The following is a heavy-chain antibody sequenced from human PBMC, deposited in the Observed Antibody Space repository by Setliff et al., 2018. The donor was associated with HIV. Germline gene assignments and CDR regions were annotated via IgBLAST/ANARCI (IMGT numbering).Heavy chain of an antibody. D-gene: IGHD3-3*02. J-gene: IGHJ3*02. CDR3: AKDRIFGAVIKGAFDI. CDR2: IQSSGIT. Sequence: PGGSLRLSCAASGFTFSSSAMSWVRQAPGKGLEWVSLIQSSGITYYADSVKGRFTISRDNSNNTLSLQMSSLRAEDTALYYCAKDRIFGAVIKGAFDIWGQGTKVTVSS. CDR1: GFTFSSSA. V-gene: IGHV3-23*01.